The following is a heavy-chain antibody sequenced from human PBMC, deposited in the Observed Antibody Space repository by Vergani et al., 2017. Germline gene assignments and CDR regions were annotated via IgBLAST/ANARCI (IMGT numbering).Heavy chain of an antibody. V-gene: IGHV3-11*04. Sequence: LEESGGGSVKPGGSLRLSCAASGFKFSDHYMSWIRQAPGKGLEWVSHISPGASTVSYTDSVTGRFTVSRDNDNNSLTLDMTTLRVEDTAVYYGAKNPDISTTRHYYARDVWGQGTTVTVAS. D-gene: IGHD5-12*01. CDR2: ISPGASTV. CDR1: GFKFSDHY. CDR3: AKNPDISTTRHYYARDV. J-gene: IGHJ6*02.